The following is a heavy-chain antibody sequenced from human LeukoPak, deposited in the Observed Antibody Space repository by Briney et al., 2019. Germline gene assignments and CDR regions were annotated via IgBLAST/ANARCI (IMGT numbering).Heavy chain of an antibody. V-gene: IGHV3-21*01. CDR3: ARGEQWLPTGIDY. D-gene: IGHD6-19*01. CDR1: GFTFSSYS. CDR2: ISRSSNHI. J-gene: IGHJ4*02. Sequence: GGSLRLSCAASGFTFSSYSMNWVREAPGKGLEWVSSISRSSNHIYYADSLKGRFTISRDNAKNSLYLQMNRLRAEDTAVYYCARGEQWLPTGIDYWGQGTLVTVSS.